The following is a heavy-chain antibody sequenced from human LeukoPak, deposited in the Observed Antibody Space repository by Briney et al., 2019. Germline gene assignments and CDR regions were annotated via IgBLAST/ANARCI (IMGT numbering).Heavy chain of an antibody. CDR2: IKQDGSEK. V-gene: IGHV3-7*05. CDR3: AREWVGVGGKSRFDS. D-gene: IGHD1-26*01. Sequence: GGFLRLSCAASRFTFSNFWMTWVRQAPEKGLEWVANIKQDGSEKNYVDSVKGRFTISRDNAKNSLYMQMNSLRAEDAAVYYCAREWVGVGGKSRFDSWGQGTLVTVSS. J-gene: IGHJ4*02. CDR1: RFTFSNFW.